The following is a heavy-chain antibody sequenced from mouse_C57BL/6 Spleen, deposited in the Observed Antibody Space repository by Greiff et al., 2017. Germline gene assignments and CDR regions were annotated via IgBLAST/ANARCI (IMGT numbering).Heavy chain of an antibody. CDR3: ARYDYEENAMDY. CDR1: GYAFSSSW. V-gene: IGHV1-82*01. Sequence: VQVVESGPELVKPGASVKISCKASGYAFSSSWMNWVKQRPGKGLEWIGRIYPGDGDTNYNGKFKGKATLTADKSSSTAYMQLSSLTSEDSAVYFCARYDYEENAMDYWGQGTSVTVSS. J-gene: IGHJ4*01. D-gene: IGHD2-4*01. CDR2: IYPGDGDT.